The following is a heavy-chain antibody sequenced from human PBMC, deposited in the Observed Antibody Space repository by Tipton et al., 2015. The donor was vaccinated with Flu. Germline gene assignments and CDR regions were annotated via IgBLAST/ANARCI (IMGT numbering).Heavy chain of an antibody. CDR2: INWKGNSA. Sequence: VQLVQSGGGVVQPGGSLRLSCAASGFTFSSYGMHWVRLSPGKGLEWVASINWKGNSAGYADSVTGRFTISRDNGKNSLYLQMDGLRGDDTAVYYCAKDNKMDASMDYYYHHGMDVWGHGASVTVSS. D-gene: IGHD5-18*01. CDR3: AKDNKMDASMDYYYHHGMDV. V-gene: IGHV3-9*01. CDR1: GFTFSSYG. J-gene: IGHJ6*02.